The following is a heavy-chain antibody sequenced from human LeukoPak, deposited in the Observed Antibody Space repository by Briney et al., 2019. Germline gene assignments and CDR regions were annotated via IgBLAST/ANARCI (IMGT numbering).Heavy chain of an antibody. CDR3: AKDSRVGSRVATPCH. CDR1: GFTFTSYA. CDR2: ISGSGGST. D-gene: IGHD5-24*01. V-gene: IGHV3-23*01. J-gene: IGHJ4*02. Sequence: PGGSLRLSCAASGFTFTSYATSWVRQAPGKGLEWVSAISGSGGSTYYADSVKGRFTISRDNSKSTLFLQMNSLRAEDTAVYYCAKDSRVGSRVATPCHWGQGTLVTVSS.